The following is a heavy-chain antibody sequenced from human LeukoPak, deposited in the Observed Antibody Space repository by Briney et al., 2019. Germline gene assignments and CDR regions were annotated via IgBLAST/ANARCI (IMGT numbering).Heavy chain of an antibody. Sequence: GGSLRLSCAASGFTFSSYAMSWVRQAPRKGLEWVSGISGSGGSTYYADSVKGRFTISRDNSKNTLYLQMNSLRAEDTAVYYCAKGAGYYYYYGMDVWGQGTTVTVSS. D-gene: IGHD5-12*01. CDR1: GFTFSSYA. V-gene: IGHV3-23*01. J-gene: IGHJ6*02. CDR3: AKGAGYYYYYGMDV. CDR2: ISGSGGST.